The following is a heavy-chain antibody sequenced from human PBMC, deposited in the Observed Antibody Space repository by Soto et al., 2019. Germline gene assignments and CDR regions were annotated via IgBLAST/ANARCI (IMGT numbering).Heavy chain of an antibody. CDR3: ARAEWELLPISV. V-gene: IGHV1-69*13. D-gene: IGHD1-26*01. J-gene: IGHJ4*02. CDR2: ISAYNGTA. Sequence: SSVKGSCKASGYTFTRYGISWVRQAPGQGLEWMGWISAYNGTANYAQKFQGRVTITADESTSTAYMELSSLRSEDTAVYYCARAEWELLPISVWGQGTLVTVSS. CDR1: GYTFTRYG.